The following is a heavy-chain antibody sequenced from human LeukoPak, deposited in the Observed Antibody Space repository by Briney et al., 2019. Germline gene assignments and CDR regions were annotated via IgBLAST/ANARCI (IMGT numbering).Heavy chain of an antibody. D-gene: IGHD2-2*01. Sequence: PGGSLRLSCAASGFTLSSYAMHWVRQAPGKGLEWVAVISYDGSNKYYADSVKGRFTISRDNSKNTLYLQMNSLRAEDTAVYYCARDKTIVVVPAATVSGWFDPWGQGTLVTVSS. CDR1: GFTLSSYA. V-gene: IGHV3-30*04. CDR2: ISYDGSNK. CDR3: ARDKTIVVVPAATVSGWFDP. J-gene: IGHJ5*02.